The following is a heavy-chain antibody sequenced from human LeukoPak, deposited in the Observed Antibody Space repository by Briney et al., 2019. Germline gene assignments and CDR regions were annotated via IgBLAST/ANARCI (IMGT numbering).Heavy chain of an antibody. D-gene: IGHD3-10*01. CDR1: GFTFSYTW. CDR2: IREDGSQK. Sequence: GGSLRLSCAASGFTFSYTWMTWVRQAPGKGLEWVASIREDGSQKSAVDSVRGRFSISRDNAKNSVYLQMDSLRAEDTAVYYCATDLIHYYASGAKTWGQGTLVTVSS. CDR3: ATDLIHYYASGAKT. V-gene: IGHV3-7*01. J-gene: IGHJ5*02.